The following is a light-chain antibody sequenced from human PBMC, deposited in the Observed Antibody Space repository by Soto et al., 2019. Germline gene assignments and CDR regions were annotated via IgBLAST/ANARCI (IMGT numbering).Light chain of an antibody. CDR1: QSVSSTY. J-gene: IGKJ1*01. Sequence: EVVLTQSPGTLSLSPGERATLSCRASQSVSSTYLAWYQQKPGQAPRLLLYGASTRATDIPDRISGSGSGRVFALTISRLEPEDFAVYYGQHYGSTPWSCGQGTKVEIK. CDR3: QHYGSTPWS. CDR2: GAS. V-gene: IGKV3-20*01.